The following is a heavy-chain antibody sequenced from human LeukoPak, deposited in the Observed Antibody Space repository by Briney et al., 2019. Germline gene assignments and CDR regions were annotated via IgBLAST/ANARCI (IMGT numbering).Heavy chain of an antibody. V-gene: IGHV1-69*04. D-gene: IGHD6-13*01. CDR1: GGTFSSYA. Sequence: SVKVSCKASGGTFSSYAISWVRQAPGQGLEWMGRIIPILGVANYAQKFQGRVTITADKSTSTAYMELSSLRSEDTAVYYCAREVVAAAGTRYYYYYGMDVWGQGTTVTVSS. CDR3: AREVVAAAGTRYYYYYGMDV. CDR2: IIPILGVA. J-gene: IGHJ6*02.